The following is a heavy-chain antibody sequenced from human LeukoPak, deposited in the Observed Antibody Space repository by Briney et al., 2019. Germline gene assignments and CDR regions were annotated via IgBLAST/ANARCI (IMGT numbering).Heavy chain of an antibody. CDR1: GFTFSSYG. Sequence: GGSLRLSCAASGFTFSSYGMHWVRQAPGKGLEWVAVISYDGSNKYYADSVKGRFTISRDNSKNTLYLQMNSLRAEDTAVYYCAKRFIAAAGRVFDYWGQGTLVTASS. V-gene: IGHV3-30*18. D-gene: IGHD6-13*01. J-gene: IGHJ4*02. CDR3: AKRFIAAAGRVFDY. CDR2: ISYDGSNK.